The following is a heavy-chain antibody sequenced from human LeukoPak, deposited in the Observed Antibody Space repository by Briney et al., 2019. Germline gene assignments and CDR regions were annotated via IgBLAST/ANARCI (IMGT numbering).Heavy chain of an antibody. CDR3: ARADPSRHFDY. CDR1: GFTFSSYA. CDR2: ISGSDGYT. D-gene: IGHD6-13*01. Sequence: GGSLRLSCGASGFTFSSYAMSWVRQAPGKGLEWVSGISGSDGYTYYADSVKGRFTISRDNSKNTLSLQMNSLRAEDTAVYYCARADPSRHFDYWGQGTLVAVSS. V-gene: IGHV3-23*01. J-gene: IGHJ4*02.